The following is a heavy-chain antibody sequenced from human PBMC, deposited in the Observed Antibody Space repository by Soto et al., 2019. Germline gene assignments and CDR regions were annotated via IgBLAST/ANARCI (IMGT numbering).Heavy chain of an antibody. J-gene: IGHJ6*02. CDR1: GYTFTSYY. V-gene: IGHV1-46*01. D-gene: IGHD3-3*01. Sequence: ASVKVSCKASGYTFTSYYMHWVRQAPGQGLEWMGIINPSGGSTSYAQKFQGRVTMTRDTSTSTVYMELSSLRSEDTAVYYCARGPLREYYDFWSGYVAPRYYYGMDVWGQGTTVTVSS. CDR2: INPSGGST. CDR3: ARGPLREYYDFWSGYVAPRYYYGMDV.